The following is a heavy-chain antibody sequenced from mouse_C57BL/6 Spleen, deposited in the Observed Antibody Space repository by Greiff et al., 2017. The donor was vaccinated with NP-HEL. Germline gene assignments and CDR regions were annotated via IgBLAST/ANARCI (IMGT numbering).Heavy chain of an antibody. J-gene: IGHJ2*01. Sequence: QVHVKQSGAELVRPGTSAKVSCKASGYAFTNYLIEWVKQRPGQGLEWIGVINPGSGGTNYNEKFKGKATLTADKSSSTAYMQLSSLTSEDSAVYFCARGEDGYYVMDYWGQGTTLTVSS. V-gene: IGHV1-54*01. CDR1: GYAFTNYL. CDR2: INPGSGGT. CDR3: ARGEDGYYVMDY. D-gene: IGHD2-3*01.